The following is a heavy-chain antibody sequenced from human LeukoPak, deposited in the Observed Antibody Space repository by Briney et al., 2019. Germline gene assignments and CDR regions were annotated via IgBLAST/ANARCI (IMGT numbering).Heavy chain of an antibody. J-gene: IGHJ4*02. CDR2: INPNSGGT. Sequence: GASVKVSCKASGYTFTGYYMHWVRQAPGQGLEWMGWINPNSGGTNYAQKFQGRVTMTRDTSISTAYMELSRLRSDGTAVYYCARSPGRSGKLDYWGQGTLVTVSS. D-gene: IGHD1-26*01. CDR1: GYTFTGYY. V-gene: IGHV1-2*02. CDR3: ARSPGRSGKLDY.